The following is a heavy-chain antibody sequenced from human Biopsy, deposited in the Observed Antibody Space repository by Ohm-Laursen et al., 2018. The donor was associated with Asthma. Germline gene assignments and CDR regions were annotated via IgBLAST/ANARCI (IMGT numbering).Heavy chain of an antibody. CDR3: AKITTDRQRANNWFDP. D-gene: IGHD3-22*01. Sequence: SLRLSCTASGFSFSNYGMHWVRQAPGKGLDWVAVISFDGTNRNYTDSVKGRFTISRGSSRNTLYLQLSTLRVEDTAVYFCAKITTDRQRANNWFDPWGQGTLVTVSS. V-gene: IGHV3-30*18. CDR1: GFSFSNYG. CDR2: ISFDGTNR. J-gene: IGHJ5*02.